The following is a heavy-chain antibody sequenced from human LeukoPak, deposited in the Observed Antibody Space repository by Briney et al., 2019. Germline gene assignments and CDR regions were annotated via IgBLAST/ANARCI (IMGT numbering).Heavy chain of an antibody. CDR1: GGSITSYY. D-gene: IGHD2-2*01. CDR3: ARGYCSSTSCYVVDH. V-gene: IGHV4-59*12. Sequence: SETLSLTCIVSGGSITSYYWSWIRQPPGKGLEWIGEIDHSGSTNYNPSLKSRVTISVDTSKNQFSLKLNSMTAADTALYYCARGYCSSTSCYVVDHWGQGTLVTVSS. J-gene: IGHJ4*02. CDR2: IDHSGST.